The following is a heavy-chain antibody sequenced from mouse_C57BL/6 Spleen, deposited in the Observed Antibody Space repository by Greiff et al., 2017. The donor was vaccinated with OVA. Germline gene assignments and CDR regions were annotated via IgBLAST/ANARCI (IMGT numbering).Heavy chain of an antibody. J-gene: IGHJ2*01. CDR2: IDPETGGT. CDR3: TRGDGSSYGQFDY. CDR1: GYTFTDYE. V-gene: IGHV1-15*01. D-gene: IGHD1-1*01. Sequence: QVQLQQSGAELVRPGASVTLSCKASGYTFTDYEMHWVKQTPVHGLEWIGAIDPETGGTAYNQKFKGKAILTADKSSSTAYMELRSLTSEDSAVYYCTRGDGSSYGQFDYWGQGTTLTVSS.